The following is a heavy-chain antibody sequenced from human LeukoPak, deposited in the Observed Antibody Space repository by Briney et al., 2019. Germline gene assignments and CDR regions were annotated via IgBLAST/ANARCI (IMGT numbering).Heavy chain of an antibody. D-gene: IGHD3-22*01. Sequence: GASVKVSCKASEYTFTSYDINWVRQATGQGLEWMGWMNPNTLNTRYAQKLQGRVTMTRNTSISTAYMELSSLRSEDTAVYYCATNYYDSRGYYSNWGQGTPVTVSS. CDR1: EYTFTSYD. J-gene: IGHJ4*02. CDR3: ATNYYDSRGYYSN. V-gene: IGHV1-8*01. CDR2: MNPNTLNT.